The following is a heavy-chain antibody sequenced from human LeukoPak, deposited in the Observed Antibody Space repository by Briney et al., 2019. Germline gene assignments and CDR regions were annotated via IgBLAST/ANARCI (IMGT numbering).Heavy chain of an antibody. CDR3: ARLGAAVAGTYWFDP. D-gene: IGHD6-19*01. Sequence: PSETLSLTCAVYGVSFSGYYWSWVRQPPGKGLEWIGEINHSGSTNYNPALKSRVTISVDTSKNQFSLKLSSVTAADTAVYYCARLGAAVAGTYWFDPWGQGTLVTVSS. V-gene: IGHV4-34*01. J-gene: IGHJ5*02. CDR2: INHSGST. CDR1: GVSFSGYY.